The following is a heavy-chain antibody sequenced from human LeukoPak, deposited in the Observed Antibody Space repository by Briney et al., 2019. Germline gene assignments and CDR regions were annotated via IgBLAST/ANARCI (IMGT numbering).Heavy chain of an antibody. CDR2: IYNSGST. CDR3: ARHYDSSAYWYYFDY. V-gene: IGHV4-59*08. D-gene: IGHD3-22*01. Sequence: SETLSLTCTVSGGSISSYSWSWIRQPPGKGLEWIGYIYNSGSTNYNPSLKSRVTISVDTSKNQFSLRLSSVTAPDTALSYCARHYDSSAYWYYFDYWGQGTLVTVSS. J-gene: IGHJ4*02. CDR1: GGSISSYS.